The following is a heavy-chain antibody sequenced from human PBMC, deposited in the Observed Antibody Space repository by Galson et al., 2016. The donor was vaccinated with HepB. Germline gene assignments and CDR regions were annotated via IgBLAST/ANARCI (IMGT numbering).Heavy chain of an antibody. CDR1: GYTFINYA. D-gene: IGHD3-10*01. J-gene: IGHJ4*02. Sequence: SVKVSCKASGYTFINYAINWVRQAPGQGLEWMGWVSGYNGKTNYAQKFQGRVTMTTDTSSNAAYMDLRSLTSDDTAGYYCARVGTRDYFDYWGQGTLVTVSS. CDR3: ARVGTRDYFDY. CDR2: VSGYNGKT. V-gene: IGHV1-18*01.